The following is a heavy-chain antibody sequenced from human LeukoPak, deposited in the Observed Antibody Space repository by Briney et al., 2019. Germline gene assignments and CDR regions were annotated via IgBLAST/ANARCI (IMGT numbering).Heavy chain of an antibody. V-gene: IGHV3-15*01. Sequence: GGSLRLSCAASGFTFSNAWMSWVRQAPGKGLEWVGRIKSETDDGTTDYAAPVKGRFTISSDDSKNTLYLQMYSLKTADTAVYYCTTDDVYGSGSYYNLDYWGQGTLVTVSS. CDR2: IKSETDDGTT. J-gene: IGHJ4*02. CDR1: GFTFSNAW. CDR3: TTDDVYGSGSYYNLDY. D-gene: IGHD3-10*01.